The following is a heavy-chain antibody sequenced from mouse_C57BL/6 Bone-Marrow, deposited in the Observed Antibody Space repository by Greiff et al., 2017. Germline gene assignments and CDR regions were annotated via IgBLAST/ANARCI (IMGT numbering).Heavy chain of an antibody. V-gene: IGHV1-81*01. CDR2: IYPRSGNT. J-gene: IGHJ2*01. D-gene: IGHD2-10*01. Sequence: QVHVKQSGAELARPGASVKLSCKASGYTFTSYGISWVKQRTGPGLEWIGEIYPRSGNTYYNEKFKGKATLTADKSSSTAYMERRSLTSEDSAVYFCARGPYYGNYPYYFDYWGQGTTLTVSS. CDR3: ARGPYYGNYPYYFDY. CDR1: GYTFTSYG.